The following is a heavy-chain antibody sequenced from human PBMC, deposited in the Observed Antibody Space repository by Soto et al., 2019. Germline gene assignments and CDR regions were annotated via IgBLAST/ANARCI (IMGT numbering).Heavy chain of an antibody. Sequence: QVQLVQTGAEVKKPGSSVKVSCKASGGTFSNYAITWVRQAPGQGLEWLGRIIPIFGKTEYAKKFQGRVTMTPAESTTTGYMELSSLRSDDTAVYYCAKDGSRERYFGNRCDPWGQGSLVTVSS. CDR3: AKDGSRERYFGNRCDP. J-gene: IGHJ5*02. V-gene: IGHV1-69*15. D-gene: IGHD1-26*01. CDR2: IIPIFGKT. CDR1: GGTFSNYA.